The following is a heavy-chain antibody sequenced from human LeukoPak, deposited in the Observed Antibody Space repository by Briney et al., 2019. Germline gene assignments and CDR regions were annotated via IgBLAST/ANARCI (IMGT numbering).Heavy chain of an antibody. CDR2: IYSGGST. V-gene: IGHV3-53*01. J-gene: IGHJ4*02. Sequence: GGSLRLSCAASGFTVSSNYMSWVRQVPGKGLEWVSVIYSGGSTYYADSVKGRFTISRDSSKNTLYLQMSSLRAEDTAVYYCARGGQQLVVFSRGGKGPLVTVSS. CDR1: GFTVSSNY. CDR3: ARGGQQLVVFSR. D-gene: IGHD6-13*01.